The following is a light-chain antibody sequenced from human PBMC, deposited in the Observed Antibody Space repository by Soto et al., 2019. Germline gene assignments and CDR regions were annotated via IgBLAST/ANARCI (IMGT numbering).Light chain of an antibody. V-gene: IGKV3-15*01. CDR2: GAS. J-gene: IGKJ4*01. CDR3: QYYNNWLAT. CDR1: QSVSSN. Sequence: IKKSPATLSVSPGGRASLSGGASQSVSSNLAWYQQKPGQAPRLLIFGASTRATGIPVRFSGSGSGTEFTLTISSLQSEDFTIYYWQYYNNWLATFGGGAKVEI.